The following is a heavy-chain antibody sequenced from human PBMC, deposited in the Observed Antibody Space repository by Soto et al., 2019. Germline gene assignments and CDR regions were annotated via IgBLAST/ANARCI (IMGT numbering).Heavy chain of an antibody. D-gene: IGHD5-12*01. CDR2: IYYSGST. CDR3: ARGRGIVATINRSLLFDY. J-gene: IGHJ4*02. CDR1: GGSIGGGGDY. Sequence: SETLSLTYTVSGGSIGGGGDYWSWIRQHPGKGLEWIGYIYYSGSTYYNPSLKSRVTISVDTSKNQFSLKLSSVTAADTAVYYCARGRGIVATINRSLLFDYWGQGTLVTVSS. V-gene: IGHV4-31*03.